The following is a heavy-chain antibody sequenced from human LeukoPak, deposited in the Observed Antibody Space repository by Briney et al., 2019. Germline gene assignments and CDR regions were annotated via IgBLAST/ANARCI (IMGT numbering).Heavy chain of an antibody. V-gene: IGHV1-2*06. Sequence: ASVKVSCKASGYTFTGYYMHWVRQAPGQGLEWMGRINPNSGDTDYAQKFLGRVTMTRDTSISTAYMELSRLTSDDTAFYYCASKSVSGSQTDLDYWGQGTLVTVSS. J-gene: IGHJ4*02. CDR1: GYTFTGYY. D-gene: IGHD1-26*01. CDR3: ASKSVSGSQTDLDY. CDR2: INPNSGDT.